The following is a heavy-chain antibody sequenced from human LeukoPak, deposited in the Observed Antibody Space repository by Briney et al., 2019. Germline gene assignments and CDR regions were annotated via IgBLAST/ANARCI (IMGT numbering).Heavy chain of an antibody. CDR1: GYTFTRYY. V-gene: IGHV1-2*05. J-gene: IGHJ6*02. CDR2: INPNSGGA. D-gene: IGHD1-1*01. CDR3: ARSDWNYGMDV. Sequence: ASVRVSCKASGYTFTRYYMHWGRQAPGQGVEWMGRINPNSGGANYAQKFQGRVTMTRDTSISTAYMEVSRLRSDVTGVYYCARSDWNYGMDVWGQGTTVTVSS.